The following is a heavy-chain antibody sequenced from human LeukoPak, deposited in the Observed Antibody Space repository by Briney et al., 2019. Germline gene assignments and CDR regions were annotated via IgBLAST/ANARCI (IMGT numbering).Heavy chain of an antibody. CDR2: INSDGSST. CDR1: GFTFSSYW. V-gene: IGHV3-74*01. D-gene: IGHD1-26*01. CDR3: ARGGFSGSYNSDY. J-gene: IGHJ4*02. Sequence: GGSLRLSCAASGFTFSSYWMHWVRQAPGKGLVWVSRINSDGSSTSYADSVKGRFTISRDNAKNTLYLQMNSLRAEDTAVYYCARGGFSGSYNSDYWGQGTLVTVSS.